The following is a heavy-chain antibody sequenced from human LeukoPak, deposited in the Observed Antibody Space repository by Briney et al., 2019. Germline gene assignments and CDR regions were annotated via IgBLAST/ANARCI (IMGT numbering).Heavy chain of an antibody. CDR2: MSYDGGHK. Sequence: HPGGSLRLSCAASGFTFSSYAMHWVRQAPGKGLEWVAVMSYDGGHKYYADSVKGRFTISGDNSKNTLYLQMNSLRAEDTSVYYCAKGQLVDYGMDVWGQGTTVTVSS. J-gene: IGHJ6*02. D-gene: IGHD2-15*01. V-gene: IGHV3-30*18. CDR1: GFTFSSYA. CDR3: AKGQLVDYGMDV.